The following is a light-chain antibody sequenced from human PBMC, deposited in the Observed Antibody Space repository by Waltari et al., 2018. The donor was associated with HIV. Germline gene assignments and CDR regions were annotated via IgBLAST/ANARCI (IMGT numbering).Light chain of an antibody. CDR1: SFNIGSNF. CDR3: AAWDDSLSGFYV. Sequence: QSVLTQPPSASGTPGQRVTIRCSGSSFNIGSNFVYWYQQLPGAAPKLLIYRNNQRPSGVPDRLSGSKSGTSASLAISGVRSEDEADYYCAAWDDSLSGFYVFGTGTRVTVL. J-gene: IGLJ1*01. CDR2: RNN. V-gene: IGLV1-47*01.